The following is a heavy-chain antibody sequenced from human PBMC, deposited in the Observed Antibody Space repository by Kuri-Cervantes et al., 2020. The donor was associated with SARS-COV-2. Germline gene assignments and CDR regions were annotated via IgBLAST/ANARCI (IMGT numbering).Heavy chain of an antibody. CDR1: GYTFTGYY. V-gene: IGHV1-2*04. J-gene: IGHJ6*02. Sequence: ASVKVSCNASGYTFTGYYMHWVRQAPGQGLEWMGWINPNSGGTNYAQKFQGWGTMTRDTSISTAYMELSRLRSDDTAVYYCARGPYYYDSSGYYTSVYYYYGMDVWGQGTTVTVSS. CDR3: ARGPYYYDSSGYYTSVYYYYGMDV. CDR2: INPNSGGT. D-gene: IGHD3-22*01.